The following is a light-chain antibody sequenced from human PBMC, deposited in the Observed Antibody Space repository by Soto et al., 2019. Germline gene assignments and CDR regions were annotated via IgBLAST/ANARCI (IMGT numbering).Light chain of an antibody. CDR2: EVS. CDR3: SSYTSSSTPYV. J-gene: IGLJ1*01. CDR1: SSDVGGYNY. Sequence: QSALTQPASVSGSPGQSITISCTGTSSDVGGYNYVSWYQHHPGKAPKLMIYEVSNRPSGVSNRFSDSKSGNTASLTISGLQAEDEADYYCSSYTSSSTPYVFGTGTKLTVL. V-gene: IGLV2-14*01.